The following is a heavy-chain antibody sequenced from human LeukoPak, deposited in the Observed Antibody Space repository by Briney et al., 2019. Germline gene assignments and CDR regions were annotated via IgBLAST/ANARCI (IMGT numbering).Heavy chain of an antibody. J-gene: IGHJ4*02. Sequence: GGSLRLSCAASGFTFSSYAMHWVRQAPGKGLEWVAVISYDGSNKYYADSVKGRFTISRDNSKNTLYLQMNSLRAEDTAVYYCAREGLWFGGSGPFDYWGQGTLVTVSS. CDR1: GFTFSSYA. V-gene: IGHV3-30-3*01. CDR2: ISYDGSNK. D-gene: IGHD3-10*01. CDR3: AREGLWFGGSGPFDY.